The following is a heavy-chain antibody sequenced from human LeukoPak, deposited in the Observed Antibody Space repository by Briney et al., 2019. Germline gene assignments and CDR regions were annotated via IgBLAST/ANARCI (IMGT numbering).Heavy chain of an antibody. D-gene: IGHD1-7*01. CDR3: ARGLGVTGTTDHHVGVRAFDI. CDR1: GGSISSGGYY. V-gene: IGHV4-31*03. J-gene: IGHJ3*02. Sequence: PSETLSLTCTVSGGSISSGGYYWSWIRQHPGEGLEWIGYVHYSGSTYYNPSLKSRVTISVDTSKNQFSLKLSSVTAADTAVYYCARGLGVTGTTDHHVGVRAFDIRGQGTMVTVSS. CDR2: VHYSGST.